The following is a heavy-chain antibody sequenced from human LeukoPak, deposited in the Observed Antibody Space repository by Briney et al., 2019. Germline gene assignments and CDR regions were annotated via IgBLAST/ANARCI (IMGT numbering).Heavy chain of an antibody. J-gene: IGHJ6*02. V-gene: IGHV1-69*13. D-gene: IGHD2-2*01. CDR1: GGTFSSYA. Sequence: SVKVSCKASGGTFSSYAISWVRQAPGQGLEWMGGIIPIFGTANYAQKFQGRVTITADESTSTAYMELSSLRSEDTAVYYCARDYVVVVPAAIVYYYYYGMDVWGQGTTVTVSS. CDR3: ARDYVVVVPAAIVYYYYYGMDV. CDR2: IIPIFGTA.